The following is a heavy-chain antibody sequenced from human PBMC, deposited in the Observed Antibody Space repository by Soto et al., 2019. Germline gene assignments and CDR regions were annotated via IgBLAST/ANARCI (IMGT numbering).Heavy chain of an antibody. Sequence: ASVKVSCKASGYTFTSYDINWVRQATGQGLEWMGWMNPNSGNTGYAQKLQGRVTMTTDTSTSTAYMELRSLRSDDTAVYYCARDLPRYYDSSGPYYFDYWGQGTLVTVSS. CDR3: ARDLPRYYDSSGPYYFDY. CDR1: GYTFTSYD. V-gene: IGHV1-8*01. CDR2: MNPNSGNT. D-gene: IGHD3-22*01. J-gene: IGHJ4*02.